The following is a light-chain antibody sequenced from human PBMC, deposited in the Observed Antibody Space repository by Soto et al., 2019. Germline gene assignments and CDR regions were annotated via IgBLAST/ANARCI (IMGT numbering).Light chain of an antibody. Sequence: DIQLTQSPSFLSASVGDRVTITCRASQAISSSLAWYQHNPGKAPKLLIYAASTLQNGVPSSFSGSGSGTEFTLTIISPQPEDFATYYCQHLNDSRYTFGQGTKVEIK. CDR1: QAISSS. V-gene: IGKV1-9*01. J-gene: IGKJ2*01. CDR2: AAS. CDR3: QHLNDSRYT.